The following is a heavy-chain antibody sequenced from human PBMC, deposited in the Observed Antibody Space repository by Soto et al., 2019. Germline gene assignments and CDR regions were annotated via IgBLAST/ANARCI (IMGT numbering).Heavy chain of an antibody. D-gene: IGHD3-22*01. Sequence: QVQLQQWGAGLLKPSETLSLTCAVNGGSGGSFSGYYWSWIRQPPGKWLEWIGEINHSGSTNYNPSLKSRVTISVDTPTTQFSLKLGSVTAADTAVYYCARHNCDRCGYYHYYYGMDVWGQGTPVTVSS. J-gene: IGHJ6*02. CDR2: INHSGST. V-gene: IGHV4-34*01. CDR1: GGSGGSFSGYY. CDR3: ARHNCDRCGYYHYYYGMDV.